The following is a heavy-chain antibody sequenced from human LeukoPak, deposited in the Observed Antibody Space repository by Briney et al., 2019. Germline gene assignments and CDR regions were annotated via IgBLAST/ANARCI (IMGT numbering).Heavy chain of an antibody. CDR2: INPNSGGT. D-gene: IGHD2/OR15-2a*01. Sequence: ASVKVSCKASGFTFTAYYIHWVRQAPGQGLECMGWINPNSGGTNYAQNFQGWVTMTRDTSISTAYMELSRLRSDDTAVYYCARDTSYYFDYWGQGTLVTVSS. V-gene: IGHV1-2*04. CDR1: GFTFTAYY. CDR3: ARDTSYYFDY. J-gene: IGHJ4*02.